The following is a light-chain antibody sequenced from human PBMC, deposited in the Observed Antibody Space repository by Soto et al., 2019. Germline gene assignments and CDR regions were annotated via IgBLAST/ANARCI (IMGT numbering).Light chain of an antibody. J-gene: IGKJ1*01. Sequence: EIVMTQSPATLSVSPGERATLSCRASQSVGSNLAWYQQKPGQAPRLLIYGASTRATGIPARFSGSGSGTEFILTISSLQSEDFAIYFCQQYNTWPPDRTFGQGTKVEIK. CDR3: QQYNTWPPDRT. CDR2: GAS. CDR1: QSVGSN. V-gene: IGKV3-15*01.